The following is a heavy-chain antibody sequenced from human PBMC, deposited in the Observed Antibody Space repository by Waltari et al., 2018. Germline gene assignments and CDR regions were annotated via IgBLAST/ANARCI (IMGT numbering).Heavy chain of an antibody. CDR3: AKSAAATIRFWYFDL. D-gene: IGHD6-13*01. CDR2: SGVSGVTI. CDR1: GFTFSSYA. J-gene: IGHJ2*01. Sequence: EVQLVESGGGLVQPGGSLRLSCAASGFTFSSYAMSWVRQSPGKGVEWVSSSGVSGVTIFYEDSVKCRFTTSRDNSKNTLYLQMDSLRAEDTAIYYCAKSAAATIRFWYFDLWGRGTLVTVSS. V-gene: IGHV3-23*04.